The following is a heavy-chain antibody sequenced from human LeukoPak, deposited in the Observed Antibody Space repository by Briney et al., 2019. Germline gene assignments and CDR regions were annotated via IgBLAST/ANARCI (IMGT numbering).Heavy chain of an antibody. CDR3: AREGYSPRDGYNFNFDY. D-gene: IGHD5-24*01. Sequence: GGSLRLSCAASGFTFSSYSMNWVRQAPGKGLEWVSSISSSSSYIYYADSVKGRFTISRDNAKNSLYLQMNSLRAEDTAAYYCAREGYSPRDGYNFNFDYWGQGTLVTVSS. CDR2: ISSSSSYI. J-gene: IGHJ4*02. V-gene: IGHV3-21*01. CDR1: GFTFSSYS.